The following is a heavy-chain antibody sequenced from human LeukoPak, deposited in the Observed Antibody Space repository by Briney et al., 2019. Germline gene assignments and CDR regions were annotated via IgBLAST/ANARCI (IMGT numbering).Heavy chain of an antibody. CDR2: IKSKTDGGTT. CDR3: TTGIAVAGGDFDY. CDR1: GFTFSNAW. D-gene: IGHD6-19*01. V-gene: IGHV3-15*01. Sequence: GGSLRLSCAISGFTFSNAWMSWVRQAPGKGLEWVGRIKSKTDGGTTDYAAPVKGRFTISRDDSKNTLYLQMNSLKTEDTAVYYCTTGIAVAGGDFDYWGQGTQVTVSS. J-gene: IGHJ4*02.